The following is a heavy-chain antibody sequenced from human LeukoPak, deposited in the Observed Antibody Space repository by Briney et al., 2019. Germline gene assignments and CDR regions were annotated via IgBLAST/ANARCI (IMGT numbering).Heavy chain of an antibody. Sequence: GGSLRLSCAASGFTFSSYSMNWVRQAPGKGLEWVSSISSSSSYIYYADSVKGRFTISRGNAKNSLYLQMNSLRAEDTAVYYCARDTNPYSRATAFDYWGQGTLVTVSS. CDR1: GFTFSSYS. CDR2: ISSSSSYI. CDR3: ARDTNPYSRATAFDY. D-gene: IGHD6-13*01. J-gene: IGHJ4*02. V-gene: IGHV3-21*01.